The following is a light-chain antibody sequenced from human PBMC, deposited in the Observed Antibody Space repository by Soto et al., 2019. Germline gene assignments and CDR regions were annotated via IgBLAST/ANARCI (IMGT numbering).Light chain of an antibody. CDR2: AAS. CDR3: QQSFSTTWT. Sequence: DIQMTQSPSSLSASVEDRVIITCRASQSISNHLNWYQQKPGKAPKLLIFAASSLQSGVPSRFSGSRSGPDFTLTISSLQPEDFATYYCQQSFSTTWTFGHGTKVDIK. CDR1: QSISNH. V-gene: IGKV1-39*01. J-gene: IGKJ1*01.